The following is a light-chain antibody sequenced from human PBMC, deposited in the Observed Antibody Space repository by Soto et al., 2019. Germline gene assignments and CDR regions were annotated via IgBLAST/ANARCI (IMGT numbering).Light chain of an antibody. J-gene: IGKJ1*01. CDR1: QSISSY. CDR3: KQSYSTRMRT. Sequence: DIQMTQSPSSLSASVGDRVTITCRASQSISSYLNWYQQKPGKAPKLLIYAASSLQSGVPSRFSGSGSGTDFTLTISSLQPADFEPYYCKQSYSTRMRTFGQGTKVEIX. CDR2: AAS. V-gene: IGKV1-39*01.